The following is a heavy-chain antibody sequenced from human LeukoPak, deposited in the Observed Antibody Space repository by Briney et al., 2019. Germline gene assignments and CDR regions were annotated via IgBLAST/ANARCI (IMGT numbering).Heavy chain of an antibody. CDR1: GFTFSSYA. Sequence: GGSLRLSCAASGFTFSSYAMSWVRQAPGKGLEWVSAISGSGGSTYYADSVKGRFTISRDNSKDTLYLQMNSLRAEDTAVYYCARVVVAATQHFDYWGQGTLVTVSS. CDR2: ISGSGGST. D-gene: IGHD2-15*01. V-gene: IGHV3-23*01. CDR3: ARVVVAATQHFDY. J-gene: IGHJ4*02.